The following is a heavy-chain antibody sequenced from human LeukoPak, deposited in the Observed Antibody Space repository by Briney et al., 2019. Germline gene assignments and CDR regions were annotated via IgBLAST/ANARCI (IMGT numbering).Heavy chain of an antibody. Sequence: PSGTLSLTCGVSGGLITNTNYWTWVRQPPGKGLEWIGEVNLQGSTNYNPSLMGRVAISVDTSENHISLQLTSVTAADTAVYYCAREGGPYRPLDYSGQGTLVTVSS. CDR2: VNLQGST. V-gene: IGHV4-4*02. CDR1: GGLITNTNY. CDR3: AREGGPYRPLDY. J-gene: IGHJ4*02.